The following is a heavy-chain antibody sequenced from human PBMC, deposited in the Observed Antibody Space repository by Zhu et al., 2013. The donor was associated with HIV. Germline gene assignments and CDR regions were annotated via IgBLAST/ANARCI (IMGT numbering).Heavy chain of an antibody. Sequence: QVQLQESGPGLVKPSETLSLTCTVSGGSISNYYWNWIRQPPGKGLEWIGFIDYSGSTKYNASLKSRVTISVDTSKSQFSLELSSVTAADTAVYYCARTLMGYYFDYWGQGTLVTVSS. V-gene: IGHV4-59*01. CDR3: ARTLMGYYFDY. D-gene: IGHD3-16*01. CDR1: GGSISNYY. J-gene: IGHJ4*02. CDR2: IDYSGST.